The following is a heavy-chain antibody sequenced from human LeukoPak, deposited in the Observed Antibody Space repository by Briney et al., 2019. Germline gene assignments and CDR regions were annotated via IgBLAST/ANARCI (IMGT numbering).Heavy chain of an antibody. CDR1: GFTFSSYA. CDR3: ARDLRPGGYSYGFWGDYFDY. D-gene: IGHD5-18*01. CDR2: ISGSGGST. V-gene: IGHV3-23*01. J-gene: IGHJ4*02. Sequence: GGSLRLSCAASGFTFSSYAMSWVRQAPGKGLEWVSTISGSGGSTYHADSVKGRFTISRDNSKNTLYLQMNSLRAEDTAVYYCARDLRPGGYSYGFWGDYFDYWGQGTLVTVSS.